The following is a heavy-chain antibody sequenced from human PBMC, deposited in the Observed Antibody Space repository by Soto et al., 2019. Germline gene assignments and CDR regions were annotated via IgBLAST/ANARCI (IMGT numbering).Heavy chain of an antibody. CDR3: ARAKAPLYSSSWYWFDP. CDR1: CGSISSYY. CDR2: IYYSGST. D-gene: IGHD6-13*01. V-gene: IGHV4-59*08. Sequence: SATLSLTCTVTCGSISSYYWRWIRQPPGKGLEWIGYIYYSGSTNYNPSLKSRVTISVDTSKNQFSLKLSSVTAADTAVYYCARAKAPLYSSSWYWFDPWGQGTLVTVS. J-gene: IGHJ5*02.